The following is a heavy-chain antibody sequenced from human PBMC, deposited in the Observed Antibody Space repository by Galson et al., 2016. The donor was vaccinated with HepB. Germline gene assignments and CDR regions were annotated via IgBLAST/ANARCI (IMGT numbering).Heavy chain of an antibody. D-gene: IGHD2-21*01. Sequence: SVKVSCKASGYTFTNYGIAWVRQAPGQGLEWMGWISAYNGRINYAQHFQGRVTMTTDASTSTAYMELRSLRSDDTAIYYCARWDGGCGGYCYIYDYWGQGTLVTVAS. V-gene: IGHV1-18*04. J-gene: IGHJ4*02. CDR2: ISAYNGRI. CDR3: ARWDGGCGGYCYIYDY. CDR1: GYTFTNYG.